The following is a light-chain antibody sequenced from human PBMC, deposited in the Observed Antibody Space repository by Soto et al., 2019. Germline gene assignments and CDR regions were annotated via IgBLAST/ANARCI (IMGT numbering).Light chain of an antibody. J-gene: IGKJ2*01. CDR3: QQAYSFPYT. CDR2: DVS. CDR1: QGINSW. Sequence: DIPMTQSPSSVSASVGDRVTITCRASQGINSWLAWYQQKPGKAPNLLIFDVSTLQSGVPSRFSGSGSGTDFSLTISSLQPEDFATYFCQQAYSFPYTFGPGTKLEIK. V-gene: IGKV1-12*01.